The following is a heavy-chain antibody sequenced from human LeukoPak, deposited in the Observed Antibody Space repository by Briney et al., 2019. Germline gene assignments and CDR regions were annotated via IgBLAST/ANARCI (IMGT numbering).Heavy chain of an antibody. CDR3: ARGHVLRYFDWLPLRYYFDY. V-gene: IGHV4-34*01. Sequence: PSETLSLTCAVYGGSFSGYYRSWIRQPPGKRLEWIGEINHSGSTNYNPSLKSRVTISVDTSKNQFSLKLSSVTAADTAVYYCARGHVLRYFDWLPLRYYFDYWGQGTLVTVSS. CDR2: INHSGST. J-gene: IGHJ4*02. CDR1: GGSFSGYY. D-gene: IGHD3-9*01.